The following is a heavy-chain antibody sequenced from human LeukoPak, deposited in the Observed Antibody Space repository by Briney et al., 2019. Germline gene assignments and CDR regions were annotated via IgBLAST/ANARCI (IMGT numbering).Heavy chain of an antibody. J-gene: IGHJ5*02. CDR1: GYTFTSYY. CDR2: INPHSGGT. CDR3: AREGGSSYGYAYH. D-gene: IGHD5-18*01. V-gene: IGHV1-2*07. Sequence: AASVKVSCKASGYTFTSYYMHWVRQAPGQGLEWMGWINPHSGGTNYAHKFQSRVTMTRDTSISTAYMELSSLRSDDTAVYYCAREGGSSYGYAYHWGQGTLVTVSS.